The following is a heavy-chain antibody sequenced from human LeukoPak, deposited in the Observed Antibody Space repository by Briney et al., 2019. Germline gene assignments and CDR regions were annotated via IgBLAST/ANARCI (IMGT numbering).Heavy chain of an antibody. Sequence: ASVKVSCKASGYTFTSYGISWVRQAPGQGLEWMGWISAYNGNTNYAQKLQGRVTMTTDTSTSTAFMELRSLRSDDTAGYYCARETSGCGGDCCVGAFDIWGQGTMVTVSS. CDR3: ARETSGCGGDCCVGAFDI. CDR1: GYTFTSYG. V-gene: IGHV1-18*01. J-gene: IGHJ3*02. CDR2: ISAYNGNT. D-gene: IGHD2-21*01.